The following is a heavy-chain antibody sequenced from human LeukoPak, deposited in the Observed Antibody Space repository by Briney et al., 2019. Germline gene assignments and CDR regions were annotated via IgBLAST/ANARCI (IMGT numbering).Heavy chain of an antibody. CDR1: GGSISNYY. J-gene: IGHJ5*02. CDR3: ARGRTYRSSSWFDP. V-gene: IGHV4-59*01. CDR2: ISYSGNT. D-gene: IGHD6-6*01. Sequence: PSETPPLTCTVSGGSISNYYWSWLRQPPGKGLEWIGYISYSGNTNYNPSLKSRVTISVDTSKNQFSLKLSSVTAADTAVYYCARGRTYRSSSWFDPWGQGTLVTVSS.